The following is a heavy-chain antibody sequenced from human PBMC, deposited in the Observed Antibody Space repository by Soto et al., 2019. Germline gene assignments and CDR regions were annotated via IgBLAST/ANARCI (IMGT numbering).Heavy chain of an antibody. J-gene: IGHJ4*02. CDR3: ANLPLYGSGFDC. CDR1: GFTFDDYA. V-gene: IGHV3-9*01. D-gene: IGHD3-10*01. CDR2: ISWNGAAT. Sequence: EAQLVESGGGLVQPGRSLRLSCVASGFTFDDYAIQWVRQAPGKGLEWLSGISWNGAATGYADSVKGRFTTSRDNAKNSLYLQMSSLRTEDTAIYYCANLPLYGSGFDCWGQGTLVTVSS.